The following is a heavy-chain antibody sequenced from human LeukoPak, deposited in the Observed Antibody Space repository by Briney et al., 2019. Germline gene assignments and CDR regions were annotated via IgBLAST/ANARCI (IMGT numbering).Heavy chain of an antibody. V-gene: IGHV5-51*01. CDR2: IYPGDSDT. Sequence: GESLKISCKGSGYSFSSHWIAWVRQMPGKGLEWMGMIYPGDSDTRYSPSFQGQVTISGDKSISTAYLQWSSLKASDTAMYYCARTYGSGSYYNENWFDPWGQGTLVTVSS. D-gene: IGHD3-10*01. CDR3: ARTYGSGSYYNENWFDP. CDR1: GYSFSSHW. J-gene: IGHJ5*02.